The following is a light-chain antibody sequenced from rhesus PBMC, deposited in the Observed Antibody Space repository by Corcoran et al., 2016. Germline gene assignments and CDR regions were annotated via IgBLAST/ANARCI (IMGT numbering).Light chain of an antibody. CDR1: QSITTW. CDR2: KTS. J-gene: IGKJ3*01. CDR3: LQYSSKPFT. V-gene: IGKV1-22*01. Sequence: DIQMTQSPSSLSASVGDTVTITCRASQSITTWLDWYQQKPGKAPNLLIYKTSSLQTGGPSRFRGSGSGTDFTLTISRLQPEDFGTYDCLQYSSKPFTFGPGTKLDIK.